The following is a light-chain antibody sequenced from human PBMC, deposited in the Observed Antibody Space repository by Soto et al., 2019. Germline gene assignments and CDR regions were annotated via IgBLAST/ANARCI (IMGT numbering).Light chain of an antibody. J-gene: IGKJ3*01. V-gene: IGKV1-33*01. CDR2: DAS. CDR1: QDISNS. CDR3: QQYDDLPLT. Sequence: DIQMTQSQSSLSAFVGDRVSITCQASQDISNSLNWYQQKPGKAPKLLIDDASNLKTGVPPRFSGSGSGTDFTFTISSLQAEDIATYYCQQYDDLPLTFGPGTKVDVK.